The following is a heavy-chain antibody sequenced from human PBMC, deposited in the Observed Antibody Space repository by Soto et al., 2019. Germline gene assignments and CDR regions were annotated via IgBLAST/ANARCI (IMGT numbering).Heavy chain of an antibody. D-gene: IGHD3-10*02. J-gene: IGHJ2*01. CDR2: SSGSGCST. Sequence: KRLEWVSASSGSGCSTYYADSVKGRFTISRDNSKNTLYLQMNSLRAEDTAVYFFFFQAEDGIRDVRSVSAFLLNRSSDL. V-gene: IGHV3-23*01. CDR3: FFQAEDGIRDVRSVSAFLLNRSSDL.